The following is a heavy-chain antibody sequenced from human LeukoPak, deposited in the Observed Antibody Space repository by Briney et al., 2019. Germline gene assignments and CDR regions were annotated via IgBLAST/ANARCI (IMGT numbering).Heavy chain of an antibody. D-gene: IGHD2-8*01. V-gene: IGHV3-30-3*01. J-gene: IGHJ4*02. Sequence: GGSLRLSCAASGFTFSSYAMHWVRQAPGKGLEWVAVISYDGSNKYYADSVKGRFTISRDSSKNTLYLQMNSLRAEDTAVYYCARGRYCTNGVCYWYFDDWGQGTLVTVSS. CDR3: ARGRYCTNGVCYWYFDD. CDR1: GFTFSSYA. CDR2: ISYDGSNK.